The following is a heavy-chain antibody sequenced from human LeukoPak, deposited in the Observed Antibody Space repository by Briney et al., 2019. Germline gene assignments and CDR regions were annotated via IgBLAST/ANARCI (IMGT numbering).Heavy chain of an antibody. CDR1: GFTFSSYA. V-gene: IGHV3-30-3*01. D-gene: IGHD3-3*01. CDR3: ARPEGDFWSGYLKLDY. CDR2: ISYDGSTK. J-gene: IGHJ4*02. Sequence: GGSLRLSCAASGFTFSSYALHWVRQAPGKGLEWVAVISYDGSTKYYADSVKGRFTISRDDSKNTLFLQMNSLRAEDTAVYYCARPEGDFWSGYLKLDYWGQGTLVTVSS.